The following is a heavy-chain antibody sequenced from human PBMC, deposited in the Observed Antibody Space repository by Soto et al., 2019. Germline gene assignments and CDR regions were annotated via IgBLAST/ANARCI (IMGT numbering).Heavy chain of an antibody. V-gene: IGHV4-39*01. J-gene: IGHJ3*02. CDR1: GGSISSSSYY. D-gene: IGHD3-22*01. CDR2: IYYSGST. Sequence: SETLSLTCTVSGGSISSSSYYWGWIRQPPGKGLEWIGSIYYSGSTYYNPSLKSRVTISVDTSKNQFSLKLSSVTAADTAVYYCAAAVYDSSGYYYGAFDIWGQGTMVTVSS. CDR3: AAAVYDSSGYYYGAFDI.